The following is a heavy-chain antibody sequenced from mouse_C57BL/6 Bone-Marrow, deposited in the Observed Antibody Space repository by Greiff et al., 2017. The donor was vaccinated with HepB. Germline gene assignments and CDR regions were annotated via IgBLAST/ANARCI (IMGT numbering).Heavy chain of an antibody. Sequence: EVQLQQSGPELVKPGASVKIPCKASGYTFTDYNMDWVKQSHGKSLEWIGDINPNNGGTIYNQKFKGKATLTVDKSSSTAYMELRSLTSEDTAVYYCARWTPLYYGSSYGAMDYWGQGTSVTVSS. CDR2: INPNNGGT. CDR1: GYTFTDYN. J-gene: IGHJ4*01. V-gene: IGHV1-18*01. CDR3: ARWTPLYYGSSYGAMDY. D-gene: IGHD1-1*01.